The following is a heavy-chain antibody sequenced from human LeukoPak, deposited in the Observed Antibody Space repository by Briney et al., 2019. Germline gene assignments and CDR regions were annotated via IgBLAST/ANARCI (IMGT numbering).Heavy chain of an antibody. J-gene: IGHJ4*02. CDR1: GYTFTSYG. CDR2: ISAYNGNT. CDR3: ARAGGCSSTSCYSFDY. V-gene: IGHV1-18*01. Sequence: ASVKISCKASGYTFTSYGISWVRQAPGQGLEWMGWISAYNGNTNYAQKLQGRVTMTTDTSTSTAYMELRSLRSDDTAVYYCARAGGCSSTSCYSFDYWGQGTLVTVSS. D-gene: IGHD2-2*01.